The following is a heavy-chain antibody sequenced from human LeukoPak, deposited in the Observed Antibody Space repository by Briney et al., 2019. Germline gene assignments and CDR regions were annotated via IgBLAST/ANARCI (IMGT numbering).Heavy chain of an antibody. Sequence: SETLSLTCTVSGGSISSSSYYWGWIRQPPGKGLEWIGSIYYSGSTYYNPSLKSRVTMSVDTSKNQFSLKLSSVTAADTAVYYCARLYGNYQNYFDYWGQATLVTVSS. CDR2: IYYSGST. J-gene: IGHJ4*02. V-gene: IGHV4-39*07. CDR1: GGSISSSSYY. CDR3: ARLYGNYQNYFDY. D-gene: IGHD1-7*01.